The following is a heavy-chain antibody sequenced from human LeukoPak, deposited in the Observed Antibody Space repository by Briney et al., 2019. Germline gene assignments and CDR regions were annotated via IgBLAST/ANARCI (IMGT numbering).Heavy chain of an antibody. CDR2: ISGSGGST. CDR3: AKVYSITMVRGVTYKYFDY. CDR1: GFTFSSYG. V-gene: IGHV3-23*01. Sequence: GGSLRLSCAASGFTFSSYGMSWVRQAPGKGLEWVSAISGSGGSTYYADSVKGRFTISRDNSKNTLYLQMNSLRAEDTAVYYCAKVYSITMVRGVTYKYFDYWGQGTLVTVSS. J-gene: IGHJ4*02. D-gene: IGHD3-10*01.